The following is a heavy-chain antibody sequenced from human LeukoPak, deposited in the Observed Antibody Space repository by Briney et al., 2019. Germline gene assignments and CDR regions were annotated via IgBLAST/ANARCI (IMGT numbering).Heavy chain of an antibody. CDR3: ARLYCSGGSCSSNPVAY. V-gene: IGHV1-2*02. J-gene: IGHJ4*02. D-gene: IGHD2-15*01. CDR2: INPNSGGT. CDR1: GYTFTGYY. Sequence: ASVKVSCKASGYTFTGYYMHWVRQAPGQGLEWMGWINPNSGGTNYAQKFQGRVTMTRDTSISTAYMELSRLRSGDTAVYYCARLYCSGGSCSSNPVAYWGQGTLVTVSS.